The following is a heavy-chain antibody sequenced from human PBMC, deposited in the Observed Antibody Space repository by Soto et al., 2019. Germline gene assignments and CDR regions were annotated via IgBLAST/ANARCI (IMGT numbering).Heavy chain of an antibody. D-gene: IGHD3-22*01. CDR1: GGSISSGGYY. CDR2: IYYSGST. V-gene: IGHV4-31*03. CDR3: ARDSGAHYDSSGYYNDAFDI. Sequence: QVQLQESGPGLVKPSQTLSLTCTVSGGSISSGGYYWSWIRQHPGKGLEWIGYIYYSGSTYYNPSLKSRVTISVDTSKNQSSLKLSSVTAADTAVYYCARDSGAHYDSSGYYNDAFDIWGQGTMVTVSS. J-gene: IGHJ3*02.